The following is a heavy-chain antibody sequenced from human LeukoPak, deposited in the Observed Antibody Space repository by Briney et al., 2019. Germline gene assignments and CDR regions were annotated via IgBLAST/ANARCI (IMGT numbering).Heavy chain of an antibody. J-gene: IGHJ6*03. V-gene: IGHV4-39*07. CDR2: IYYSGNT. CDR3: ARHPYMDV. Sequence: PSETLSLTCTVSGGSISSSSYYWAWIRQPPGKGLEWIGSIYYSGNTYYKSSLKSRVTIAVDTSKNQFSLKLSSVTAADTAVYYCARHPYMDVWGKGTTVTISS. CDR1: GGSISSSSYY.